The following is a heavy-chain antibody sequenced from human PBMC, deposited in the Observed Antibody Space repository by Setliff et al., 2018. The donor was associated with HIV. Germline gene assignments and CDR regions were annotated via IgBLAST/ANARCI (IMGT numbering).Heavy chain of an antibody. D-gene: IGHD6-19*01. CDR3: ARLGSGWSDSYYYAMDI. Sequence: ASVKVSCKASGYTFTSYDINWVRQAPGHGLEWMGWISPNFGHTNYAQNFLGRVTMTIDTSTSRAYMELRSLRSDDTAMYFCARLGSGWSDSYYYAMDIWGQGTTVTVSS. J-gene: IGHJ6*02. CDR2: ISPNFGHT. CDR1: GYTFTSYD. V-gene: IGHV1-18*01.